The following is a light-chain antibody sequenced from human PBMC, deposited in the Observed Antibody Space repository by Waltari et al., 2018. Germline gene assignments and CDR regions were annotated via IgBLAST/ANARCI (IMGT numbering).Light chain of an antibody. CDR3: MQGTHWWT. Sequence: VVMTQSPLSLPVTLGQPASISCRSSQSLVHSDGNTYLNWFHQRPGQSPRRLIYKVSNRDSGVPDRFSGSGSGTDFTLKISRVEAEDVGFYYCMQGTHWWTFGQGTKVEIK. CDR1: QSLVHSDGNTY. V-gene: IGKV2-30*02. CDR2: KVS. J-gene: IGKJ1*01.